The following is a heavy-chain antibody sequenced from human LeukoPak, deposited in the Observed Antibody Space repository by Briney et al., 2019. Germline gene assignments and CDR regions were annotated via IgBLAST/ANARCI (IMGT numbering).Heavy chain of an antibody. CDR3: ARDESADSSSWYDFDY. J-gene: IGHJ4*02. Sequence: GGSLRLSCAASGFTFSSYGMHWVRQAPGKGLEWVAVIWYDGSNKYYADSVKGRFTISRDNSKNTLYLQMNSLRAEDTAVYYCARDESADSSSWYDFDYWGQGTLVTVSS. D-gene: IGHD6-13*01. CDR2: IWYDGSNK. V-gene: IGHV3-33*01. CDR1: GFTFSSYG.